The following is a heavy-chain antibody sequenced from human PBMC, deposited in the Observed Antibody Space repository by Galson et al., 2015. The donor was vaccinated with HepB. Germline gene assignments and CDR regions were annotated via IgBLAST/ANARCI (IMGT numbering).Heavy chain of an antibody. CDR3: ARDATRPDN. CDR1: GFTFSDYW. CDR2: INQDGSEK. V-gene: IGHV3-7*01. J-gene: IGHJ4*02. D-gene: IGHD5-12*01. Sequence: SLRLSCAASGFTFSDYWMTRVRQAPGKGLEWVANINQDGSEKYYLDSVKGRFTISRDNAKNFLSLHLNSLRAEDTAVYYCARDATRPDNWSQGTLVTVSS.